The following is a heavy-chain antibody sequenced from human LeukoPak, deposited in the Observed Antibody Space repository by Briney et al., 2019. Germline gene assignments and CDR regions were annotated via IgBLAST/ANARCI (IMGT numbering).Heavy chain of an antibody. D-gene: IGHD1-7*01. Sequence: SETLSLTCTVSGGSISSSSYYWGWIRQPPGKGLEWIGSIYYSGSTYYNPSLKSRVTISVDTSKNQFSLKLSSVTAADTAVYYCAREGNWNSLGFDYWGQGTLVTVSS. V-gene: IGHV4-39*07. J-gene: IGHJ4*02. CDR1: GGSISSSSYY. CDR2: IYYSGST. CDR3: AREGNWNSLGFDY.